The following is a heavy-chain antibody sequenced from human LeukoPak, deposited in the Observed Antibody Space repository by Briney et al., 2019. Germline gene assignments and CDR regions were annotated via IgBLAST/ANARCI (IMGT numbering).Heavy chain of an antibody. J-gene: IGHJ4*02. Sequence: SETLSLTCTVSGGSISSGDYYWSWIRQPPGKGLEWIGYIYYSGSTYYNPSLKSRVTISVDTSKNQLSLKLSSVTAADTAVYYCARDSGSYFMVDYWGQGTLVTVSS. CDR3: ARDSGSYFMVDY. V-gene: IGHV4-30-4*08. CDR2: IYYSGST. CDR1: GGSISSGDYY. D-gene: IGHD1-26*01.